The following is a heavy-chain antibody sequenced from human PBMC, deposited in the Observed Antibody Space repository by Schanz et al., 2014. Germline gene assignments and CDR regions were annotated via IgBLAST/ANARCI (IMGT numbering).Heavy chain of an antibody. V-gene: IGHV3-13*01. CDR2: ISPSGDK. CDR1: GFRFKTYE. D-gene: IGHD6-19*01. Sequence: EVQLVESGGGLVQPGGSLRLSCAVSGFRFKTYEMNWVRQVRGKGLEWVSSISPSGDKHYLASVKGRFTISTENAKSSLYLQMDHRRVEDTAAYYCAGAAVGFIVDAFDLWGRGTMVIVSS. CDR3: AGAAVGFIVDAFDL. J-gene: IGHJ3*01.